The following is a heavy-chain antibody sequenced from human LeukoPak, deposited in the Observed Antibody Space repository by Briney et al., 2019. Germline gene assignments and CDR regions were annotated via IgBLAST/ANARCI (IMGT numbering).Heavy chain of an antibody. CDR1: GFTVSSNY. Sequence: GGSLRLSCAASGFTVSSNYMSWVRQAPGKGLEWVSVIYSGGSTYYADSVKGRFTISRDNSKNTLYLQMNSLRAEDTAVYYCARDPPGGPDNWFDPWGQGTLVTVSS. D-gene: IGHD3-10*01. V-gene: IGHV3-53*01. CDR2: IYSGGST. CDR3: ARDPPGGPDNWFDP. J-gene: IGHJ5*02.